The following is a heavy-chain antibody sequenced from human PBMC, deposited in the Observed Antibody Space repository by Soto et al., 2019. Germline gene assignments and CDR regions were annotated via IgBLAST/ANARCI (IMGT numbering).Heavy chain of an antibody. CDR2: INSSRSNT. Sequence: PGGSLRLSCAASGFTFSDYYMSWIRQAPGKGLEWVSCINSSRSNTRYADSVKGRFTISRDNAKNSLYLQINSLRVEDAAVYYCTRDLRRACTTTNCYVFDYWGQGTLVTVSS. J-gene: IGHJ4*02. V-gene: IGHV3-11*06. CDR3: TRDLRRACTTTNCYVFDY. CDR1: GFTFSDYY. D-gene: IGHD2-2*01.